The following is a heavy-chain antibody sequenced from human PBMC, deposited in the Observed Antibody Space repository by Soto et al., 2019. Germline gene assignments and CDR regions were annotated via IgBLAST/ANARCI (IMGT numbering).Heavy chain of an antibody. D-gene: IGHD2-2*01. CDR3: AKGRISSCYDGSDY. Sequence: GGSLRLSCAASGFTFRSYAMSWVRQAPGRGLEWVSAICGTANSTYYADSVKGRFTISRDNSKNTLYLQMNSLRAEDTAVYYCAKGRISSCYDGSDYWGQGALVTVSS. V-gene: IGHV3-23*01. CDR2: ICGTANST. CDR1: GFTFRSYA. J-gene: IGHJ4*02.